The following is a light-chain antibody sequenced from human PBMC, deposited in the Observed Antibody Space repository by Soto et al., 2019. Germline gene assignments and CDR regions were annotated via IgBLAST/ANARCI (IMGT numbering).Light chain of an antibody. CDR2: RNN. V-gene: IGLV1-47*01. Sequence: QYVLSQPPSASGTPGQGVTISCSGSTSNIGSNYVYWYQQLPGTAPKLLIYRNNQRPSGVPDRFSGSKSGTSASLAISGLRSDDEADYFCATWDDSLNGFYVFGTGTKVTXL. J-gene: IGLJ1*01. CDR1: TSNIGSNY. CDR3: ATWDDSLNGFYV.